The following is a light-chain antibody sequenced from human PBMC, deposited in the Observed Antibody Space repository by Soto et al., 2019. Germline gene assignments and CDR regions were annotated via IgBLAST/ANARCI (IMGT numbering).Light chain of an antibody. CDR1: QSVSSN. J-gene: IGKJ4*01. CDR3: QQFSSYPLT. CDR2: DAS. V-gene: IGKV3-20*01. Sequence: EIVLTQSQATLSVSRVEGETLXYTASQSVSSNLAWYQQKPGQAPRLLIYDASSRATGIPDRFSGGGSGTDFTLTISRLEPEDFAVYYCQQFSSYPLTFGGGTKVDI.